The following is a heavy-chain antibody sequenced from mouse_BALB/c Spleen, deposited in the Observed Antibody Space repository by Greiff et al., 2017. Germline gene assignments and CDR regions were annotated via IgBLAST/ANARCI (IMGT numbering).Heavy chain of an antibody. CDR1: GYSITSGYY. J-gene: IGHJ1*01. Sequence: DVKLQESGPGLVKPSQSLSLTCSVTGYSITSGYYWNWIRQFPGNQLEWMGYISYDGSNNYNPSLKNRISITRDTSKNQFFLKLNSVTTEDTATYYCARDYGNSDYWYFDVWGAGTTVTVSS. V-gene: IGHV3-6*02. CDR3: ARDYGNSDYWYFDV. CDR2: ISYDGSN. D-gene: IGHD2-1*01.